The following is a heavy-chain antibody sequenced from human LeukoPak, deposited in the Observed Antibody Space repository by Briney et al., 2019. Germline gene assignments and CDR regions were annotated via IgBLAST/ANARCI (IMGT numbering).Heavy chain of an antibody. CDR2: IYYSGST. Sequence: SETLFLTCTVSGGSISSYYWSWIRQPPGKGLEWIGYIYYSGSTNYNPSLKSRVTISVGTSKNQFSLKLSSVTAADTAVYYCARVLRYCSSTSCQWYYFDYWGQGTLVTVSS. D-gene: IGHD2-2*01. CDR1: GGSISSYY. J-gene: IGHJ4*02. V-gene: IGHV4-59*01. CDR3: ARVLRYCSSTSCQWYYFDY.